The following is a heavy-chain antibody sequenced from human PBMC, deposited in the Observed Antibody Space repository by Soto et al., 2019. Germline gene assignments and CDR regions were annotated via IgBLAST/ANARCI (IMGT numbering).Heavy chain of an antibody. CDR2: INPKTGDT. D-gene: IGHD6-6*01. CDR1: GYTFTGYY. Sequence: QMQLVQSGAEARKPGASVKVSCKTSGYTFTGYYLNWVRQAPGRGLEWVGWINPKTGDTNNAQKFQGRVTMTTDTSISTGYMELSGLKSDETAVYYCVTGDHLVRWGQGTRVTVSS. CDR3: VTGDHLVR. J-gene: IGHJ4*02. V-gene: IGHV1-2*02.